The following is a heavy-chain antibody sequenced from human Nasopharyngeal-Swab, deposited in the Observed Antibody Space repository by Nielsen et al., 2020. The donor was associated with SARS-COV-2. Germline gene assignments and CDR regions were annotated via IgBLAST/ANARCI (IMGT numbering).Heavy chain of an antibody. CDR1: GYTLTQLS. V-gene: IGHV1-24*01. D-gene: IGHD1-26*01. J-gene: IGHJ5*02. Sequence: ASVNVSCKVSGYTLTQLSMHWVRQAPGKGLEWMGGFYPEDGETIYAQKFQGRVTMTEDTSTDTAYMELSSLRSEGTAVYYCATTTPIVGAPSWFDPWGQGTLVTVSS. CDR3: ATTTPIVGAPSWFDP. CDR2: FYPEDGET.